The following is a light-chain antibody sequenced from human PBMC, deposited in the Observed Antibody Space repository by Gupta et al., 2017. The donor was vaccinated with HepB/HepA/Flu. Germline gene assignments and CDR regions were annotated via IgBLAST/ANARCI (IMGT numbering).Light chain of an antibody. CDR3: QVWDRDSDHVV. V-gene: IGLV3-21*03. Sequence: SYALIQPPAVSVAPGMTARITCEGSDIGIKIVHWYQQKPGQAPVMVVVEDFDRPSGIPERFSGTNSANTATLTINGVEAGDEADYFCQVWDRDSDHVVFGGGTKLSVL. J-gene: IGLJ2*01. CDR2: EDF. CDR1: DIGIKI.